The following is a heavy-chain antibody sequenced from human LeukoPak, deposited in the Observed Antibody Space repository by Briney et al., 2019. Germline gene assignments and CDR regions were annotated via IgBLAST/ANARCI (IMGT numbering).Heavy chain of an antibody. Sequence: GGSLRLSCAASGFTFSSYTMNWVRQAPGKGLEWVSSISSGSHDINYADSVKGRFTISRDNAENSLYLQMNSLRAEDTAVYYCARAAIAAARIYYYMDVWGKGTTVTVSS. V-gene: IGHV3-21*01. CDR2: ISSGSHDI. CDR1: GFTFSSYT. J-gene: IGHJ6*03. D-gene: IGHD6-13*01. CDR3: ARAAIAAARIYYYMDV.